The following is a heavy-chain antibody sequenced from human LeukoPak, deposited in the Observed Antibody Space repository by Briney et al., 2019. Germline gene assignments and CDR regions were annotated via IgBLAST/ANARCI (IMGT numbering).Heavy chain of an antibody. CDR2: IWYDGSNK. J-gene: IGHJ3*02. V-gene: IGHV3-33*01. CDR1: GFTFSSYG. Sequence: GRSLRLSCAASGFTFSSYGMHWVRQAPGKGLEWVAVIWYDGSNKYYADSVKGRFTISRDNSKNTLYLQMNRLRAEDTAVYYCARGHYYGSGSYYNDAFDIWGQGTMVTVSS. D-gene: IGHD3-10*01. CDR3: ARGHYYGSGSYYNDAFDI.